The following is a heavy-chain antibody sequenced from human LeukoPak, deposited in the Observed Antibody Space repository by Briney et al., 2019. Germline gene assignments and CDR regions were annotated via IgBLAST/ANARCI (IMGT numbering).Heavy chain of an antibody. D-gene: IGHD2-2*01. V-gene: IGHV1-18*01. CDR3: ARLVVPAAIFDYDYYMDV. Sequence: ASVKVSCKASGYTFTSYGISWVRQAPGQGLEWMGWISAYNGNTNYAQKLQGRVTMTTDTSTSTAYMELRSLRSDDTAVYYCARLVVPAAIFDYDYYMDVWGKGTTVTVS. CDR1: GYTFTSYG. CDR2: ISAYNGNT. J-gene: IGHJ6*03.